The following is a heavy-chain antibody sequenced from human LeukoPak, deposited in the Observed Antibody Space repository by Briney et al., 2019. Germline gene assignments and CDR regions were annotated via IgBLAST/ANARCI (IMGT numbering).Heavy chain of an antibody. CDR3: AREWEAFDI. CDR1: GFTFSRYW. CDR2: INSDGSST. V-gene: IGHV3-74*01. D-gene: IGHD1-26*01. J-gene: IGHJ3*02. Sequence: PGGSLRLSCAASGFTFSRYWMHWVRQAPGKGLVWVSHINSDGSSTTYADSVKGRFTISRDNAKNTLYLQMNSLRAEDTAVYYCAREWEAFDIWGQGTMATVSS.